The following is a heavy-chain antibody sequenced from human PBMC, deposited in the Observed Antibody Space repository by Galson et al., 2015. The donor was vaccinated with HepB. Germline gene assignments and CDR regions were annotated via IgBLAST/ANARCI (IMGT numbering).Heavy chain of an antibody. J-gene: IGHJ6*02. V-gene: IGHV1-2*04. Sequence: SVKVSCKASGYTFTGYYMHWVRQAPGQGLEWMGWINPNSGGTNYAQKFQGWVTMTRDTSISTAYMELSRLRSDDTAVYYCAVPLGDYCSSTSCPLYYGMDVWGQGTTVTVSS. CDR3: AVPLGDYCSSTSCPLYYGMDV. CDR2: INPNSGGT. D-gene: IGHD2-2*01. CDR1: GYTFTGYY.